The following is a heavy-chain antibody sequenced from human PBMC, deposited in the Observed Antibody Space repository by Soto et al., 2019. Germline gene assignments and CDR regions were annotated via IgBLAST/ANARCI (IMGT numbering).Heavy chain of an antibody. CDR2: IYYSGST. Sequence: PSETLSLTCTVSGGSITTYYWSWIRQPPGKGLEWIGYIYYSGSTNYNPALKSRVTISVDTSKNQSSLKLSSVTPADTAVYYCARNRVFNSPSLYYYYYYMDVWGKGTTVTVSS. D-gene: IGHD2-8*01. V-gene: IGHV4-59*01. CDR1: GGSITTYY. CDR3: ARNRVFNSPSLYYYYYYMDV. J-gene: IGHJ6*03.